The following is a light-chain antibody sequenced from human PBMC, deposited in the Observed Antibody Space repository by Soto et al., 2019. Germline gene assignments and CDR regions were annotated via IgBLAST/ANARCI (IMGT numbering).Light chain of an antibody. Sequence: DIQMTQSPSTLSASVGDTVTITCRASQSSSRWLAWYKQKPGKAPTFLIYKASSLESGVPSRFSGSGSGTEYALTISSLQPDDFAPYYCQQYDSYPVTFGQGTKLEIK. J-gene: IGKJ2*01. CDR1: QSSSRW. CDR2: KAS. V-gene: IGKV1-5*03. CDR3: QQYDSYPVT.